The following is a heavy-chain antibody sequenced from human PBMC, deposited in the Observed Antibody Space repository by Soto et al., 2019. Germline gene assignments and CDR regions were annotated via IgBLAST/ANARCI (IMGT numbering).Heavy chain of an antibody. CDR1: GGSFSGYY. CDR2: INHSGST. CDR3: ARVSVGWIFGVASIYYFDY. D-gene: IGHD3-3*01. J-gene: IGHJ4*02. Sequence: PSETLSLTCAVYGGSFSGYYWSWIRQPPGKGLEWIGEINHSGSTNYNPSLKSRVTISVDTSKNQFSLKLSSVTAADTAVYYCARVSVGWIFGVASIYYFDYCGQGTLLTVSS. V-gene: IGHV4-34*01.